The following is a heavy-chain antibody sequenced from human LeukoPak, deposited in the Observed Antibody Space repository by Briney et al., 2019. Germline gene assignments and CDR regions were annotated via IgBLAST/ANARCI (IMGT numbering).Heavy chain of an antibody. V-gene: IGHV3-66*01. Sequence: PGGSLRLSCAASGFTVSSNYMSWVRQAPGKGLEWVSVIYSGGSTYYADSVKGGFTISRDNSKNTLYLQMNSLRAEDTAVYYCARRYCSGGSCYFDYWGQGTLVTVSS. CDR1: GFTVSSNY. CDR3: ARRYCSGGSCYFDY. D-gene: IGHD2-15*01. J-gene: IGHJ4*02. CDR2: IYSGGST.